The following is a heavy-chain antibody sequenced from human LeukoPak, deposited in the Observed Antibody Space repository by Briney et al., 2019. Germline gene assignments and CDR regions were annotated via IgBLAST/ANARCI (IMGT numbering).Heavy chain of an antibody. CDR1: GFTFSSYA. J-gene: IGHJ4*02. V-gene: IGHV3-23*01. Sequence: QPGGSLRLSCAASGFTFSSYAMTWVRQAPRKGLEWVSGIGGSGGSTYYADSVKGRFTISRDNSKNTLYLQMNSLRAEDTAVYYCAKGRKSSTAVPFDYWGQGTLVTVSS. CDR2: IGGSGGST. D-gene: IGHD6-19*01. CDR3: AKGRKSSTAVPFDY.